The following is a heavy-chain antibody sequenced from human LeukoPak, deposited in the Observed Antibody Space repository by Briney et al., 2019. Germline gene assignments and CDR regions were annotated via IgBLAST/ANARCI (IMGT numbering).Heavy chain of an antibody. CDR2: IYYSGST. CDR1: GGSISSSSYY. V-gene: IGHV4-39*07. CDR3: AREDSGYDPNIDY. J-gene: IGHJ4*02. D-gene: IGHD5-12*01. Sequence: SQTLPLTCTVSGGSISSSSYYWGWIRQPPGKGLEWIGSIYYSGSTYYNPSLKSRVTISVDTSKDQFSLKLSSVTAADTAVYYCAREDSGYDPNIDYWGQGTLVTVSS.